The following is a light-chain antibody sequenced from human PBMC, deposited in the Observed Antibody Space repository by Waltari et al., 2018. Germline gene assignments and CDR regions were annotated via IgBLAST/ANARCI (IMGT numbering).Light chain of an antibody. Sequence: DIQMTQSPSTLSASVGDRVTITCRASQSISIWLAWYQQKPGKAPKLLIYKSSSLESGVPSRFSGSGSGTEFTLTISSLQPDDFATYYCQQYNISPLTFGGGTEVEIK. J-gene: IGKJ4*01. V-gene: IGKV1-5*03. CDR2: KSS. CDR3: QQYNISPLT. CDR1: QSISIW.